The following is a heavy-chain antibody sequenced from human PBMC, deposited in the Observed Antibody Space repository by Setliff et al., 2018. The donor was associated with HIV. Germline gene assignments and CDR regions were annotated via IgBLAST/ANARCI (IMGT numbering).Heavy chain of an antibody. CDR1: GYTFATYA. J-gene: IGHJ6*03. CDR2: INPGNGNT. CDR3: ARGRGNDYGDYSYYYYMDV. Sequence: GASVKVSCKASGYTFATYAVLWVRQAPGQRLESTGWINPGNGNTKYSQKFQGRVTISMDASATTLYMELSSLRSEDTAVYYCARGRGNDYGDYSYYYYMDVWGKGTTVTVSS. V-gene: IGHV1-3*01. D-gene: IGHD4-17*01.